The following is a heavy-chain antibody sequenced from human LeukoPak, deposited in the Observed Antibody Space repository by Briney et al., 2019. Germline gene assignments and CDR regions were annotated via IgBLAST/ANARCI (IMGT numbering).Heavy chain of an antibody. CDR2: MNPKSANT. CDR1: GYIFTNYD. D-gene: IGHD1-26*01. CDR3: ARGPMYSASYNY. J-gene: IGHJ4*02. V-gene: IGHV1-8*02. Sequence: ASVKVSCKASGYIFTNYDIHWVRQATGQGLEWMAWMNPKSANTGYAQKFQGRVTVTRNTSISTAYMELSGLRSDDTAVYYCARGPMYSASYNYWGQGTPVTVSS.